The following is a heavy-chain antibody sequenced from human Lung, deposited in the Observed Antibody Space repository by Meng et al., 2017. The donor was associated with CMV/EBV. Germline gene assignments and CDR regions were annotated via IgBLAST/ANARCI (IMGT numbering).Heavy chain of an antibody. CDR3: ARFLDSWFYFDS. CDR1: GGSVSSGSYY. D-gene: IGHD6-13*01. V-gene: IGHV4-61*01. J-gene: IGHJ4*02. Sequence: GSLRLXCTVSGGSVSSGSYYWSWIRQPPGKGLEWIGYVHYSGSTNYNPSLKSRVTISLDTSKNQFSLRLSSVTAADTAVYFCARFLDSWFYFDSWGQGTPGTVSS. CDR2: VHYSGST.